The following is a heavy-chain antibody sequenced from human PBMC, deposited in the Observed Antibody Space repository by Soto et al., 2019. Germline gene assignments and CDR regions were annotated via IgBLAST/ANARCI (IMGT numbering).Heavy chain of an antibody. D-gene: IGHD3-10*01. J-gene: IGHJ6*03. V-gene: IGHV4-39*01. CDR3: ARLPYYYGSGSYYNPDDYYYYYMDV. CDR1: GGSISSSSYY. Sequence: QLQLQESGPGLVKPSETLSLTCTVSGGSISSSSYYWGWIRQPPGKGLEWIGSIYYSGSTYYNPSLKSRVTISVDTSKNQFSLKLSSVTAADTAVYYCARLPYYYGSGSYYNPDDYYYYYMDVWGKGTTVTVSS. CDR2: IYYSGST.